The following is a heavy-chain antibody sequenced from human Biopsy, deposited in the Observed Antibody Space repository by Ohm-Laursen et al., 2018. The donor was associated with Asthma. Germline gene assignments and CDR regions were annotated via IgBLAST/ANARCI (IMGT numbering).Heavy chain of an antibody. CDR2: GNTGNGDT. D-gene: IGHD3-9*01. Sequence: GASVQVSCKASGYNFIGFAIHWVRQAPGQRLVWMVCGNTGNGDTKYSEKFQGRVTITRDTSASTAYMELRSLRSEDTATYYCARTYYDFLAGQVKDGFGVWGQGTMVTVSS. CDR3: ARTYYDFLAGQVKDGFGV. V-gene: IGHV1-3*04. CDR1: GYNFIGFA. J-gene: IGHJ3*01.